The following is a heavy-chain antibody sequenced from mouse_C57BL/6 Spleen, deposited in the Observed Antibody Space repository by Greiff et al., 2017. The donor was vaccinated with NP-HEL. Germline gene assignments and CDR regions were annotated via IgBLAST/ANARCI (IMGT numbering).Heavy chain of an antibody. CDR2: IRNKANGYTT. Sequence: EVKVVESGGGLVQPGGSLSLSCAASGFTFTDYYMSWVRQPPGKALEWLGFIRNKANGYTTEYSASVKGRFTISRDNSQSILYLQMNALRAEDSATYYCARYRRWGNFDYWGQGTTLTVSS. D-gene: IGHD4-1*01. V-gene: IGHV7-3*01. CDR3: ARYRRWGNFDY. CDR1: GFTFTDYY. J-gene: IGHJ2*01.